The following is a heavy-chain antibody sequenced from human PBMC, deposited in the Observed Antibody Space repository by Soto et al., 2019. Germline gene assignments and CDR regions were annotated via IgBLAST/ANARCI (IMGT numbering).Heavy chain of an antibody. J-gene: IGHJ3*02. CDR2: IYYSGST. CDR3: ARVYYYDSSGSRAFDI. D-gene: IGHD3-22*01. CDR1: GGSISSSSYY. V-gene: IGHV4-39*01. Sequence: QLQLQESGPGLVKPSETLSLTCTVSGGSISSSSYYWGWIRQPPGKGLEWIGSIYYSGSTYYNPSLKRRVTISVDTSKNQFSLTLSSVTAADTAVYYCARVYYYDSSGSRAFDIWGQGTMVTVSS.